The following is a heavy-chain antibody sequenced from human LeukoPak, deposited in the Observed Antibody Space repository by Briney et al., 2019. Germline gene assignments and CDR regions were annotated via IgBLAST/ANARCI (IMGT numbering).Heavy chain of an antibody. Sequence: SQTLSLTCVVSGGSISSGGYSWSWIRQPPGKGPEWIGYTYPSGSAYYSPSLKSRVTISVDTSKNQFFLKLNSVTAADTAVYYCARGARSITIFGVVRGPRNWFDPWGQGTLVTVSS. V-gene: IGHV4-30-2*01. J-gene: IGHJ5*02. D-gene: IGHD3-3*01. CDR1: GGSISSGGYS. CDR3: ARGARSITIFGVVRGPRNWFDP. CDR2: TYPSGSA.